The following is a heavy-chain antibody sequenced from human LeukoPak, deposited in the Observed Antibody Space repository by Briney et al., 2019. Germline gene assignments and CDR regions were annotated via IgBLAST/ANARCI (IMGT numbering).Heavy chain of an antibody. D-gene: IGHD3-10*01. CDR1: GVTFSSYG. CDR3: AKDDSYGSGPYGMDV. CDR2: IRYDGSNK. V-gene: IGHV3-30*02. Sequence: GVSLRLSCAASGVTFSSYGMHWVRQAPGKGLEWVAFIRYDGSNKYYADSVKGRFTISRDNSKNTLYLQMNSLRAEDTAVYYCAKDDSYGSGPYGMDVWGQGTTVTVSS. J-gene: IGHJ6*02.